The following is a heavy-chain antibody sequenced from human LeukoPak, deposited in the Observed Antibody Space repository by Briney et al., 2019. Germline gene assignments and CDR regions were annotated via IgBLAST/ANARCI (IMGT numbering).Heavy chain of an antibody. Sequence: KPGGSLRLSCAASGFTFSSYSMNWVRQAPGKGLEWASSISSSSSYIYYADSVKGRFTISRDNAKNSLYLQMNSLRAEDTAVYYCATLRGYDSSGYSDWGQGTLVTVSS. CDR3: ATLRGYDSSGYSD. CDR1: GFTFSSYS. CDR2: ISSSSSYI. J-gene: IGHJ4*02. D-gene: IGHD3-22*01. V-gene: IGHV3-21*01.